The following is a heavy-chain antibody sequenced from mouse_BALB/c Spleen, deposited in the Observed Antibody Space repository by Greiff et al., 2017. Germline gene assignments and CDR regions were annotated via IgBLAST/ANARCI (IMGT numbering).Heavy chain of an antibody. Sequence: EVQLQESGAELVKPGASVKLSCTASGFNIKDTYMHWVKQRPEQGLEWIGRIDPANGNTKYDPKFQGKATITADTSSNTAYLQLSSLTSEDTAVYYCARLITTAHVDYWGQGTTLTVSS. CDR1: GFNIKDTY. CDR2: IDPANGNT. D-gene: IGHD1-2*01. V-gene: IGHV14-3*02. CDR3: ARLITTAHVDY. J-gene: IGHJ2*01.